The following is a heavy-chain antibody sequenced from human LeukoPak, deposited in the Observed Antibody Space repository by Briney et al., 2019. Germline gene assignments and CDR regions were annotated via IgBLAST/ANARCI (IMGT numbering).Heavy chain of an antibody. V-gene: IGHV1-69*05. Sequence: GASVKVSCKASGCTFSSYAISWVRQAPGQGLEWMGGMIPNIGKANFAQKFQGRVTITTDESTSTAYMELSSLSSEDTAVYYCARGKRWNRFDYWGQGTLVTVSS. CDR1: GCTFSSYA. D-gene: IGHD1-1*01. CDR2: MIPNIGKA. CDR3: ARGKRWNRFDY. J-gene: IGHJ4*02.